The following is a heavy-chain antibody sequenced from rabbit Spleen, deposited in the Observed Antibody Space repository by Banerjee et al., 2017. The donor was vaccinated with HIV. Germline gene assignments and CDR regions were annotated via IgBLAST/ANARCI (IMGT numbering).Heavy chain of an antibody. J-gene: IGHJ4*01. CDR1: GFSFSSGQD. CDR3: ARGDVSSNWSWNL. CDR2: IGINNGGT. D-gene: IGHD8-1*01. Sequence: QEQLEVSGGDLVKPEGSLTLTCKASGFSFSSGQDMCWVRQAPGKGLEWIGCIGINNGGTWYASWAKGRFTISKTSPTTVTLQLNRLTVADTAMYFCARGDVSSNWSWNLWCQGTLVTVS. V-gene: IGHV1S45*01.